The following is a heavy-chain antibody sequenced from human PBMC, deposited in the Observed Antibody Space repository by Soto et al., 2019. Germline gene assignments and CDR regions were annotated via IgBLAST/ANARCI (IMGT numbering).Heavy chain of an antibody. CDR3: TTDRFVTARSFDY. CDR1: GFTFSNAW. J-gene: IGHJ4*02. D-gene: IGHD3-10*01. V-gene: IGHV3-15*01. CDR2: IKSKTDGGTT. Sequence: GGSLRLSCAASGFTFSNAWMSWVRQAPGKGLEWVGRIKSKTDGGTTDYAAPVKGRFTISRDDSKNTLYLQMNSLKTEDTAVYYCTTDRFVTARSFDYWGQGTLVTVSS.